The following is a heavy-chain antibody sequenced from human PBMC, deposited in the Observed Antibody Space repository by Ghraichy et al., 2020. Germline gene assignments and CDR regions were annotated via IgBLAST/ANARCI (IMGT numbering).Heavy chain of an antibody. D-gene: IGHD6-13*01. CDR2: IYYSGST. CDR3: ARSSSWYQRWFDP. CDR1: GGSISSYY. J-gene: IGHJ5*02. Sequence: SETLSLTCTVSGGSISSYYWSWIRQPPGKGLEWIGYIYYSGSTNYNPSLKSRVTISVDTSKNQFSLKLSSVTAADTAVYYCARSSSWYQRWFDPWGQGTLVTVSS. V-gene: IGHV4-59*01.